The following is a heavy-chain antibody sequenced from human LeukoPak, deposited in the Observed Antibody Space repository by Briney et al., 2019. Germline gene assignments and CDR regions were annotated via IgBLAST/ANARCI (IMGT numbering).Heavy chain of an antibody. CDR3: ATLDHNWNYPFDS. CDR2: IYLGDSDT. Sequence: GESLKISCKGVGYNLGYYWIAWVRQMPGKGLECMGIIYLGDSDTRYSPSFQGQVTISADKSISTAYLQWSSLKASDTAICYCATLDHNWNYPFDSWGQGTLVTVSS. V-gene: IGHV5-51*01. D-gene: IGHD1-7*01. CDR1: GYNLGYYW. J-gene: IGHJ4*02.